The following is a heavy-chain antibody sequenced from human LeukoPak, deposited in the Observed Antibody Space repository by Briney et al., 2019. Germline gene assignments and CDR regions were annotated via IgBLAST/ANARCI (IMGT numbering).Heavy chain of an antibody. CDR1: GGSISSGGYY. V-gene: IGHV4-31*03. Sequence: PSQTLSLTCTVSGGSISSGGYYWSWIRQHPGKGLEWIGYIYYSGSTYYNPSLKSRVTISVDTSKNQFSLKLSSVTAADTAVYYCARGGVIRYFAFDPWGQGTLVTVSS. J-gene: IGHJ5*02. D-gene: IGHD3-9*01. CDR2: IYYSGST. CDR3: ARGGVIRYFAFDP.